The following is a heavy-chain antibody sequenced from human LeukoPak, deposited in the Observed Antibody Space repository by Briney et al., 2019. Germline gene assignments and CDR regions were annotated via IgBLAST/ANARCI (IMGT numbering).Heavy chain of an antibody. CDR3: ARGYDISDEYY. J-gene: IGHJ4*02. Sequence: GESLKISCKGSGYSFTSYWIGWVRQMPGKGLEWMGIIYPGADTRYSPSFQGQVTISADKSITTAYLQWNSLKASDTAMYYCARGYDISDEYYWGQGPLVTVSS. CDR1: GYSFTSYW. V-gene: IGHV5-51*01. CDR2: IYPGADT. D-gene: IGHD3-22*01.